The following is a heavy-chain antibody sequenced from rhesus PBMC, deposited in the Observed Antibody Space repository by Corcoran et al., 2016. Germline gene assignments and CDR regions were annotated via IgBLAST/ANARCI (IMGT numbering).Heavy chain of an antibody. D-gene: IGHD5-24*01. J-gene: IGHJ4*01. CDR2: ISGSSGST. V-gene: IGHV4-165*01. CDR3: ARHGYNDY. Sequence: QVQLQESGPGLVKPSETLSLTCAVSGGSFSGYYWGWIRQPPGKGLEWIGYISGSSGSTDSNPSLKSRVTISTDTSKNQFSLKLSSVTAAATAVYYCARHGYNDYWGQGVLVTVSS. CDR1: GGSFSGYY.